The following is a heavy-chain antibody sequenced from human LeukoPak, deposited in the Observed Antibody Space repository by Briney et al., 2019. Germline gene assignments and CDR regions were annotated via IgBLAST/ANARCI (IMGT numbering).Heavy chain of an antibody. CDR1: GFTFSIDG. Sequence: GAQRLSCAGSGFTFSIDGMNWVRQAPGKGLEWVSSISPDSNFIYQADSVKGRFTISRDNAKNSLYLQMEGLRVEDTAVYYCTNFQTVGVKPFEHWGQGTLVTVSS. CDR2: ISPDSNFI. CDR3: TNFQTVGVKPFEH. D-gene: IGHD1-26*01. V-gene: IGHV3-21*01. J-gene: IGHJ5*02.